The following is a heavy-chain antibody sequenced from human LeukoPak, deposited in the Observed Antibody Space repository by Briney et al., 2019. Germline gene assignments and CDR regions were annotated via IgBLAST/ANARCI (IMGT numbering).Heavy chain of an antibody. CDR2: IKQDGSEK. V-gene: IGHV3-7*01. Sequence: PGGPLRLSCAASGFTFSSYWMTWVRQAPGKGLEWVANIKQDGSEKYYVDSVKGRFTISRDNAKNSLYLQMNSLRAEDTAVYYCARDTATTVTKGSHYFDYWGQGTLVTVSS. J-gene: IGHJ4*02. CDR1: GFTFSSYW. D-gene: IGHD4-17*01. CDR3: ARDTATTVTKGSHYFDY.